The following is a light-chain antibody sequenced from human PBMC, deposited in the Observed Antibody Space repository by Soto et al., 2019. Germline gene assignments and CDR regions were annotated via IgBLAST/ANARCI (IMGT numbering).Light chain of an antibody. V-gene: IGKV3-20*01. CDR3: LQYASSLYT. J-gene: IGKJ2*01. CDR2: GAY. CDR1: QSLSSSY. Sequence: EIVLTQSPGTLSLSPGERVTLSCRASQSLSSSYLAWYQQKPGQAPRLLIYGAYNRATGIPDRFSGSGSGTDFTLTISRLEPEDFAVYFCLQYASSLYTFGQGTKLEIK.